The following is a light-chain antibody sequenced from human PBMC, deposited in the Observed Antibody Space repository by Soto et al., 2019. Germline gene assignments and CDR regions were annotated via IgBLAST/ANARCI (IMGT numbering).Light chain of an antibody. V-gene: IGKV1-5*01. CDR1: QSIRSW. Sequence: DIPMTQSPSTLSASVGDRVTITCRASQSIRSWLAWYQQKPGTAPKLLIFDASSLETGVPSRFSGSGSGTEFTLTITSMQPDDFATYYCQQYNSYWTFGQGTKVDIK. CDR3: QQYNSYWT. CDR2: DAS. J-gene: IGKJ1*01.